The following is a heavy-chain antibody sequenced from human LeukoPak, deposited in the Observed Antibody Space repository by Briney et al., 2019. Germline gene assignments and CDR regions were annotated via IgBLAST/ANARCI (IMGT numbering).Heavy chain of an antibody. CDR2: IIPTFGAA. V-gene: IGHV1-69*13. J-gene: IGHJ6*03. CDR3: ARAMVRGVRPPYYYYYYMDV. Sequence: SVKVSCKASGGTFSSYAISWVRQAPGQGLEWTGGIIPTFGAANYAQKFQGRVTITADESTSTAYMELSSLRSEDTAVYYCARAMVRGVRPPYYYYYYMDVWGKGTTVTVSS. D-gene: IGHD3-10*01. CDR1: GGTFSSYA.